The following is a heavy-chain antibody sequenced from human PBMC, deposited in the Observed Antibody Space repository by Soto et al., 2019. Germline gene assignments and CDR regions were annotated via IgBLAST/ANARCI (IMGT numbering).Heavy chain of an antibody. J-gene: IGHJ5*02. CDR1: GFTLIRYA. CDR3: AKDREERMYYYDSSGSPRGWFDP. Sequence: PGWSLRLSCAASGFTLIRYAMNWVRQAAGKGLEWISAISGSGGSTYYADSVKGRFTISRDNSKNTLYVQMNSLRVEDTAVYYCAKDREERMYYYDSSGSPRGWFDPWGQGTLVTVSS. V-gene: IGHV3-23*01. CDR2: ISGSGGST. D-gene: IGHD3-22*01.